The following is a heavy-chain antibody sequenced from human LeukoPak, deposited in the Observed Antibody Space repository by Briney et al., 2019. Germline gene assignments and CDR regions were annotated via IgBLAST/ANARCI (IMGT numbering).Heavy chain of an antibody. CDR2: IYGSGST. D-gene: IGHD6-19*01. CDR3: ARNVGWYSHDS. Sequence: RTSETLSLTCTVSGDSLSSHYWSWIRQPPGKGLEWIGYIYGSGSTHYDPSLRSRVTISEDTSKNQFSLKLTSMTAADTAVYYCARNVGWYSHDSWGQGTLVTVSS. V-gene: IGHV4-59*08. J-gene: IGHJ4*02. CDR1: GDSLSSHY.